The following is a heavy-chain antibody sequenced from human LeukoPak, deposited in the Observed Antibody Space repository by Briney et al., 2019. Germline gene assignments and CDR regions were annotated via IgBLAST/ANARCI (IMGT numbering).Heavy chain of an antibody. CDR3: ARSYCSGGSCPGGPFDY. Sequence: ASGKVSCKASGYTFTSYGISWVRQAPGQGLEWMGWISAYNGNTNYAQKLQGRVTMTTDTSTSTAYMELRSLRSDDTAVYYCARSYCSGGSCPGGPFDYWGQGTLVTVSS. D-gene: IGHD2-15*01. CDR2: ISAYNGNT. V-gene: IGHV1-18*01. J-gene: IGHJ4*02. CDR1: GYTFTSYG.